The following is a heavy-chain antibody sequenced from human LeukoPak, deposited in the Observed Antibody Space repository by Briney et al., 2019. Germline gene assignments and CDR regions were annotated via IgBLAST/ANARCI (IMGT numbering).Heavy chain of an antibody. V-gene: IGHV3-7*01. CDR2: INPDGSET. J-gene: IGHJ4*02. CDR3: VRGGGSGNPFAS. D-gene: IGHD6-19*01. CDR1: GFTFSWSW. Sequence: GGSLRLSCATSGFTFSWSWMSWVRQAPGKGLEWVANINPDGSETNYMDSVEGRFTIARDNAMNSLYLQMNSLSAEDTSLYYCVRGGGSGNPFASWGQGALVTVSS.